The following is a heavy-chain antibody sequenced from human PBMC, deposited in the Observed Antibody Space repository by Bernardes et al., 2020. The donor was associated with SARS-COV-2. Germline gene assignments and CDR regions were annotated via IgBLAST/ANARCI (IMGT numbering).Heavy chain of an antibody. V-gene: IGHV4-38-2*02. Sequence: SETLSLTCAVSGYSISSGYYWGWIRQPPGKGLEWIGSIYHSGSTYYNPSLKSRVTISVDTSKNQFSLKLSSVTAADTAIYYCARDLGVARWHLRENYFDYWGQGTLVTVSS. CDR3: ARDLGVARWHLRENYFDY. J-gene: IGHJ4*02. CDR1: GYSISSGYY. D-gene: IGHD5-12*01. CDR2: IYHSGST.